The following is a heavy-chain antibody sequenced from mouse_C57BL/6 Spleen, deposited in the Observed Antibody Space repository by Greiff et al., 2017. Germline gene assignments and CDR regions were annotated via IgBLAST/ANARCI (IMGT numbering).Heavy chain of an antibody. J-gene: IGHJ1*03. CDR3: ANQGTTVVATYHWYFDV. CDR2: ISSGGSYT. CDR1: GFTFSSYG. V-gene: IGHV5-6*01. D-gene: IGHD1-1*01. Sequence: EVKLVESGGDLVKPGGSLKLSCAASGFTFSSYGMSWVRQTPDKRLEWVATISSGGSYTYYPDSVKGRFPISRDNAKNTRYLQMSRLKSEDTAMYYCANQGTTVVATYHWYFDVWGTGTTVTVSS.